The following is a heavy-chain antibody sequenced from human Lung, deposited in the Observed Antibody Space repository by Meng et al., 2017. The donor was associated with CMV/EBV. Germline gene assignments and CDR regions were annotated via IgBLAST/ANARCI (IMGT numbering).Heavy chain of an antibody. V-gene: IGHV7-4-1*02. CDR3: ARGDYYDSSGLDY. J-gene: IGHJ4*02. CDR2: INTNTGNP. D-gene: IGHD3-22*01. Sequence: HVQRVESGSEVKKPGASVKVAGKASGYSFTSFAMNWLRQAPGQGLEWMGWINTNTGNPTYAQGFTGRFVFSLDTSVSTAYLQISSLKAEDTAVYYCARGDYYDSSGLDYWGQGTLVTVSS. CDR1: GYSFTSFA.